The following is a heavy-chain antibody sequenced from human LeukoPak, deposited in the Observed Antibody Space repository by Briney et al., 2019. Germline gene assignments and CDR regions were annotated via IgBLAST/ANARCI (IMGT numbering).Heavy chain of an antibody. V-gene: IGHV1-2*02. J-gene: IGHJ5*02. CDR2: INPNSGGT. D-gene: IGHD6-19*01. CDR1: GYTFTGYY. Sequence: ASVKVSCKASGYTFTGYYMHWVRQAPGQGLEWMGWINPNSGGTNYAQKFQGRVTMTRDTSISTAYMELSSLRSDDTAIYYCAREKRVAGSRGGFDPWGQGTLVTVSS. CDR3: AREKRVAGSRGGFDP.